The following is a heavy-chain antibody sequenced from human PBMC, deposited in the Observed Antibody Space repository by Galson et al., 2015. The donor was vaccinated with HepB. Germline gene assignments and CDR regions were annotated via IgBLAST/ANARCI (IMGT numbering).Heavy chain of an antibody. CDR1: GFAFDEYG. CDR3: AKDINPVGYYGSGSPLDY. V-gene: IGHV3-9*01. CDR2: ISGNSGSV. Sequence: SLRLSCAASGFAFDEYGMHWVRQAPGKGLEWVSGISGNSGSVGYADSVKGRFTISRDNANNSLYLQMNSLRTEDTAFYYCAKDINPVGYYGSGSPLDYWGQGTLVTVSS. D-gene: IGHD3-10*01. J-gene: IGHJ4*02.